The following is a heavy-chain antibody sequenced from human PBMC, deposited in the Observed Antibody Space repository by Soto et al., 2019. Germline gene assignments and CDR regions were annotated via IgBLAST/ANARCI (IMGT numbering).Heavy chain of an antibody. J-gene: IGHJ4*02. CDR2: ISWNSGSI. V-gene: IGHV3-9*01. CDR3: AKDIPTVTTEGGFDY. Sequence: EVQLVESGGGLVQPGRSLRLSCAASGFTFDDYAMHWVRQAPGKGLEWVSGISWNSGSIGYADSVKGRFTISRDNAKNSLYLQMNSLRAEDTALYYCAKDIPTVTTEGGFDYWGQGTLVTVSS. D-gene: IGHD4-17*01. CDR1: GFTFDDYA.